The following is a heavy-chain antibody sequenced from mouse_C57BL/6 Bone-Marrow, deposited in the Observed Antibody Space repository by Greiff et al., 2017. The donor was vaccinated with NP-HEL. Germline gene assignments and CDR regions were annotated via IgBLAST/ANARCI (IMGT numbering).Heavy chain of an antibody. J-gene: IGHJ3*01. CDR1: GFTFSDYY. CDR3: ARPGGYYDYDGFAY. V-gene: IGHV5-12*01. CDR2: ISNGGGST. D-gene: IGHD2-4*01. Sequence: DVKLVESGGGLVQPGGSLKLSCAASGFTFSDYYMYWVRQTPEKRLEWVAYISNGGGSTYYPDTVKGRFTISRDNAKNTLYLQMSRLKSEDTAMYYCARPGGYYDYDGFAYWGQGTLVTVSA.